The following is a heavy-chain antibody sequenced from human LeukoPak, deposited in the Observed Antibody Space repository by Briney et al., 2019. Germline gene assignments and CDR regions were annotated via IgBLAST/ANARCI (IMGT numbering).Heavy chain of an antibody. V-gene: IGHV3-23*01. J-gene: IGHJ4*02. CDR3: ARDPSDGTKAFDD. CDR1: AFTFSYYA. Sequence: GGSLRLSCAASAFTFSYYAMSWVRQAPGRGLEWVSAISGSGSTHYADSVKGRFTVSRDNSKNTLYLQMNSLRDEDTAVYYCARDPSDGTKAFDDWGQGTLVTVSS. CDR2: ISGSGST.